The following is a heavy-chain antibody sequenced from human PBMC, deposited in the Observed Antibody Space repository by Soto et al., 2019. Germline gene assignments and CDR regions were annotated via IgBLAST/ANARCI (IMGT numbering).Heavy chain of an antibody. V-gene: IGHV1-2*04. CDR1: GYTFTGYF. CDR3: ARATAYDFWSGYYRSYGLDV. D-gene: IGHD3-3*01. Sequence: VQLVQSGAEVKSPGASVRVSCTTSGYTFTGYFIHWVRQAPGQGLEWMGWINPNSGDTSYSQKFQGWVTMARDTSISTAYMELSRLRSDDTAMYYCARATAYDFWSGYYRSYGLDVWGQGTTVTV. J-gene: IGHJ6*02. CDR2: INPNSGDT.